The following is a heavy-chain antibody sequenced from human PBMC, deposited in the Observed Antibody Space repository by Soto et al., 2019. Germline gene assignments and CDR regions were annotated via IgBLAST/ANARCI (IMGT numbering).Heavy chain of an antibody. CDR2: IYTIGST. J-gene: IGHJ6*01. CDR3: ARDVTWDGYYYGMDV. V-gene: IGHV4-4*07. Sequence: PSETLSLTCTVSGGSISSYYWSWLRQPAGKGLEWIGRIYTIGSTNYNPSLKSRVTMSVDTSKNQFSLKLSSVTAADTAVYYCARDVTWDGYYYGMDVWGQGTTVTVSS. D-gene: IGHD1-26*01. CDR1: GGSISSYY.